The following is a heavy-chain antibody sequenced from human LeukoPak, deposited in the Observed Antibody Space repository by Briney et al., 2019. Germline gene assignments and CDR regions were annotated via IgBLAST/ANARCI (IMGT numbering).Heavy chain of an antibody. D-gene: IGHD3-22*01. CDR1: GGSISSGSYY. CDR2: IYTSGST. CDR3: ARETYYYDSSGYYNWFDP. Sequence: SQTLSLTCTVSGGSISSGSYYWSWIRQPAGKGLEWIGRIYTSGSTNYNPSLKSRVTISVDTSKNQFSLKLSSVTAADTAVYYCARETYYYDSSGYYNWFDPWGQGTLVTVSS. V-gene: IGHV4-61*02. J-gene: IGHJ5*02.